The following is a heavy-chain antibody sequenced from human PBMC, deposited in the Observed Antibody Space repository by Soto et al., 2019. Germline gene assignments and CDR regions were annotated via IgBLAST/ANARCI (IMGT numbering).Heavy chain of an antibody. Sequence: QVQLVQSGAEVKKPGASVKVSCKASGYTFTSYGISWVRQAPGQGLEGMGWISAYNGNTNYAQKLQGRVTMTTDTSPRTAYMELGSLRSDDTGVYYWAREYGSGSRFDYWGQGTLVTVSS. CDR3: AREYGSGSRFDY. CDR1: GYTFTSYG. CDR2: ISAYNGNT. V-gene: IGHV1-18*01. D-gene: IGHD3-10*01. J-gene: IGHJ4*02.